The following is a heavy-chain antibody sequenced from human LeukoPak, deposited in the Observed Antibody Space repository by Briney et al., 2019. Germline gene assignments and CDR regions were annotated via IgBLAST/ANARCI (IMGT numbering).Heavy chain of an antibody. J-gene: IGHJ4*02. V-gene: IGHV3-23*01. CDR1: GFTFSSYA. CDR2: ISGSGGST. CDR3: AKVTGRVDY. D-gene: IGHD1-1*01. Sequence: GGSLRLSCAASGFTFSSYAMTWIRQAPGKGLEWVSSISGSGGSTYYADSVKGRFTISRDNSKNTLYLQMNSLRAEDTAVYYCAKVTGRVDYWGQGTLVTVSS.